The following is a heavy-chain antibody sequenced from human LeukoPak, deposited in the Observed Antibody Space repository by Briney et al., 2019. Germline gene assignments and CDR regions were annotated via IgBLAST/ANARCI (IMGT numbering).Heavy chain of an antibody. D-gene: IGHD3-3*01. Sequence: SETLSLTCSVSGGSIYMSSFYWAWMRQPPGKGLEWIGNIYHTGSTIYNPSLKSRVTISVDTSKNQLSLRLNSVTAADTATYYCARPRGDLWSPYDSWGQGTLVTVSS. CDR1: GGSIYMSSFY. CDR2: IYHTGST. J-gene: IGHJ5*02. CDR3: ARPRGDLWSPYDS. V-gene: IGHV4-39*01.